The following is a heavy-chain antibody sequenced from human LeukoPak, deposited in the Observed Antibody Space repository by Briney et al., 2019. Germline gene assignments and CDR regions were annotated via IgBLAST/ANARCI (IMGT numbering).Heavy chain of an antibody. CDR1: GFTFSSYA. CDR3: GSGGLFHLLDY. CDR2: ISHDGSNK. J-gene: IGHJ4*02. Sequence: GGSLRLSCAASGFTFSSYAMHWVRQAPGKGLEGVAVISHDGSNKYYADSVKGRFTISRDNSKNTLYLQMNSLRAEDTAVYYCGSGGLFHLLDYWGQGTLVTVSS. V-gene: IGHV3-30-3*01. D-gene: IGHD3-10*01.